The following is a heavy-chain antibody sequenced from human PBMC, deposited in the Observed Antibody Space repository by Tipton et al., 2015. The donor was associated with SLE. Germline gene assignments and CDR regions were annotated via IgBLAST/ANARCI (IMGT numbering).Heavy chain of an antibody. CDR1: RGFSSSGGYY. CDR2: IYYSGST. Sequence: TLSLTCTVSRGFSSSGGYYWTWVRQTAGKGLEWIGSIYYSGSTNYNPSLKSRVTILVDRSKKQFSLNLSSVTAADTAVYYCASFVAGHYFDYWGQGIQVTVSS. D-gene: IGHD6-19*01. V-gene: IGHV4-61*10. J-gene: IGHJ4*02. CDR3: ASFVAGHYFDY.